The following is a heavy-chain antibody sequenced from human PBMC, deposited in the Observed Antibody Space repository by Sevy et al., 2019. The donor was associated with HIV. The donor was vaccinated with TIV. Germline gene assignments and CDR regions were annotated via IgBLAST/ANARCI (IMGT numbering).Heavy chain of an antibody. V-gene: IGHV3-30*02. CDR3: ASDILTGSDF. Sequence: GGSLRLSCAASGFTFSSYGMHWVRQAPGKGLEWVPFIWYDGSDTYYADSVKGRFNISRDNSKNTLYLQMNSLRTEDTAIYYCASDILTGSDFWGQGTLVTVSS. CDR2: IWYDGSDT. D-gene: IGHD3-9*01. J-gene: IGHJ4*02. CDR1: GFTFSSYG.